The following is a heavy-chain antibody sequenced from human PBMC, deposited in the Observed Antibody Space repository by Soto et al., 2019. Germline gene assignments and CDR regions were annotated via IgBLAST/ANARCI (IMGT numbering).Heavy chain of an antibody. D-gene: IGHD6-6*01. CDR3: ARDSTSSSSQDY. CDR2: MNPNSGNT. CDR1: GYTFTSYD. J-gene: IGHJ4*02. V-gene: IGHV1-8*01. Sequence: GASVKVSCKASGYTFTSYDINCVRQATGQGLEWMGWMNPNSGNTGYAQKFQGRVTMTRNTSISTAYMELSSLRSEDTAVYYCARDSTSSSSQDYWGQGTLVTVSS.